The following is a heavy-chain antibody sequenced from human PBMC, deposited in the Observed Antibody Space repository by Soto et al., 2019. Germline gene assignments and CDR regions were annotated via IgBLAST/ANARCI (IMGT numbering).Heavy chain of an antibody. Sequence: SETLSLTCTVSGGSISSSSYYWGWIRQPPGKGLEYIGSLYYSGSTSYNPSLKSRVIISVDTSKNQFSLKLSSVTAADTAVYYCARHGVYGDYGFDYWGQGTLVTVS. D-gene: IGHD4-17*01. CDR3: ARHGVYGDYGFDY. V-gene: IGHV4-39*01. CDR2: LYYSGST. CDR1: GGSISSSSYY. J-gene: IGHJ4*02.